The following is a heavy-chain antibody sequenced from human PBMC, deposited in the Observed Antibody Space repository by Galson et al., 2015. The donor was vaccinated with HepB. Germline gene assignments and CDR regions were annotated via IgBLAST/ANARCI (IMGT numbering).Heavy chain of an antibody. CDR3: AKGTERRLTTMASHNYFDH. CDR1: GFAFGTHS. J-gene: IGHJ4*02. D-gene: IGHD5-24*01. V-gene: IGHV3-23*01. CDR2: ITAGGRT. Sequence: SLRLSCAASGFAFGTHSMTWVRQAPGKGLEWVSTITAGGRTTYAESVTGRFIVSRDNSNNRVYLQMNSLGVADTAVYYCAKGTERRLTTMASHNYFDHWGRGDMVTVSS.